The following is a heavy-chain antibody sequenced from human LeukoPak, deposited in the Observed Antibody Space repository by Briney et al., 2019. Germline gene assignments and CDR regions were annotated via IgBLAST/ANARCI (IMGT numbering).Heavy chain of an antibody. J-gene: IGHJ4*02. CDR2: VNTDGRST. Sequence: EPGGSLRLSCAASGFSFTSYWMHWVRQAPGKGLVWVSRVNTDGRSTSYADSVEGRFTISRDNAKNTVYLQMNSLRADDTAVYFCARGYCSGDTCYSAVLFDYWGQGTLVTVSS. CDR3: ARGYCSGDTCYSAVLFDY. D-gene: IGHD2-15*01. CDR1: GFSFTSYW. V-gene: IGHV3-74*01.